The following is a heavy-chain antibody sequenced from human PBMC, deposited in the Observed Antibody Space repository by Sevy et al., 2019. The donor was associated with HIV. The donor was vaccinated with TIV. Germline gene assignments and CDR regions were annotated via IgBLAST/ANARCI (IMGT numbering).Heavy chain of an antibody. CDR3: ARSRVQLGNGGFDY. CDR2: INHSGST. Sequence: SETLSLTCAVYGGSFSGYYWSWIRQPPGKGLEWIGEINHSGSTNYNPSLKSRVTISVDTSKNQFSLKLSSVTAADTAVYYRARSRVQLGNGGFDYWGQGTLVTVSS. CDR1: GGSFSGYY. D-gene: IGHD5-18*01. J-gene: IGHJ4*02. V-gene: IGHV4-34*01.